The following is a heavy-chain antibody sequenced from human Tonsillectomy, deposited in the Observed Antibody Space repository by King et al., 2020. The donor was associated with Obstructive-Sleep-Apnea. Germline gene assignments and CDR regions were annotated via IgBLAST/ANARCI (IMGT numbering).Heavy chain of an antibody. CDR3: ARDSVDTTMDINFDY. V-gene: IGHV1-18*04. CDR1: GYNFTSYG. Sequence: QLVQSGAEVKKPGASVKVSCKASGYNFTSYGISWVRQAPGQGLEWMGWISAYTGNTNYAQKLQGRVTMTTDTSTSTAYMELRSLRSDDTAVYYCARDSVDTTMDINFDYWGQGTLVTVSS. J-gene: IGHJ4*02. CDR2: ISAYTGNT. D-gene: IGHD5-18*01.